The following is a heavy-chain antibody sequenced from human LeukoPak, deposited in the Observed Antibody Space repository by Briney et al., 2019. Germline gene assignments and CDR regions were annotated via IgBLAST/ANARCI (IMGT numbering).Heavy chain of an antibody. D-gene: IGHD2-15*01. CDR1: GFTFSSYG. V-gene: IGHV3-30*02. J-gene: IGHJ4*02. Sequence: GGSLRLSCAASGFTFSSYGMHWVRQAPGKGLEWVAFIRYDGSNKYYADSVKGRFTISRDNSKNTLYLQMNSLRAEDTAVYYCAKVPGSYLPNFDYWGQGTLVTVS. CDR3: AKVPGSYLPNFDY. CDR2: IRYDGSNK.